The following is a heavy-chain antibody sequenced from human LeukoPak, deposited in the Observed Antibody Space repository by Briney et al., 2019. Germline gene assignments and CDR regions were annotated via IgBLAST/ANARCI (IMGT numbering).Heavy chain of an antibody. Sequence: GGFLRLSCAASGFTFSDYYMSWIRQAPGQGLHWVSYITSGGSTIYGADSVKGRFTISRDNAKNSLYLQMNSLRAEDTAVYYCARDILGATGVGAFDMWGQGTMVTVSS. CDR2: ITSGGSTI. D-gene: IGHD1-26*01. CDR3: ARDILGATGVGAFDM. J-gene: IGHJ3*02. CDR1: GFTFSDYY. V-gene: IGHV3-11*04.